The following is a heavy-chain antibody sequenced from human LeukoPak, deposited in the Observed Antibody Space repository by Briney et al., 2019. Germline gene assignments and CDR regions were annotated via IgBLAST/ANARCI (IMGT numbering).Heavy chain of an antibody. CDR3: ARDGSGSYLNWFDP. CDR1: GGSIGSSSYY. J-gene: IGHJ5*02. CDR2: IYYSGST. Sequence: SETLSLTCTVSGGSIGSSSYYWGWIRQPPGKGLEWIGSIYYSGSTYYNPSLKSRVTISVDTSKNQFSLKLSSVTAADTAVYYCARDGSGSYLNWFDPWGQGTLVTVSS. V-gene: IGHV4-39*02. D-gene: IGHD3-10*01.